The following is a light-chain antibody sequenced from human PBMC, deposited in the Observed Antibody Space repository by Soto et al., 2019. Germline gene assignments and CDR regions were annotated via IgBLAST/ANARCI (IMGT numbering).Light chain of an antibody. J-gene: IGKJ5*01. CDR2: SAS. V-gene: IGKV3-15*01. CDR3: QQYNDWPIT. Sequence: EIIMTQSPAPLSVSPGERVTLSCRASQSVSDNVAWYQQRPGQSPRLLMHSASARAAGLPARFSGSGSGTEFSLSIHSLQSEDVAVYFCQQYNDWPITFGQGTRLE. CDR1: QSVSDN.